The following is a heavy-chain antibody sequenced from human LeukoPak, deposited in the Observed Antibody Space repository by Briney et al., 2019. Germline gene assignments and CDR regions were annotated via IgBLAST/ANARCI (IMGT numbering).Heavy chain of an antibody. J-gene: IGHJ4*02. D-gene: IGHD3-22*01. CDR2: IYPGDSDT. CDR3: ATSYFYYYDSSATGY. CDR1: GYSFTSYW. V-gene: IGHV5-51*01. Sequence: GESLQISCKGSGYSFTSYWIGWVRQMPGKGLEWMGIIYPGDSDTRYSPSFQGQVTISADKSISTAYLQWSSLKASDTAMYYCATSYFYYYDSSATGYWGQGTLVTVSS.